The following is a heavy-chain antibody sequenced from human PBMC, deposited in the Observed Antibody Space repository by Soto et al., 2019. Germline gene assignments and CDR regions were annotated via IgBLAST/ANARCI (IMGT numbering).Heavy chain of an antibody. V-gene: IGHV3-33*01. CDR1: GFTFSSDG. CDR3: ARDPSWEQEMYYFDY. Sequence: QVQLVESGGGVVQPGRSLRLSCAASGFTFSSDGMHWVRQAPGKGLEWVAGIWYDGSNKYYADSVKGRFTISRDNSKNTLYGQMNSLRAEDTAVYYCARDPSWEQEMYYFDYWGQGTLVTVSS. CDR2: IWYDGSNK. D-gene: IGHD1-26*01. J-gene: IGHJ4*02.